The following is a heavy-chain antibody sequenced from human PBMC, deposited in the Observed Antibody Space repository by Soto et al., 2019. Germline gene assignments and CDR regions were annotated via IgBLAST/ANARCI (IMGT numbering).Heavy chain of an antibody. CDR1: GSTFTSYA. CDR3: ARDASGYCSSTSCPNNWYDP. D-gene: IGHD2-2*03. V-gene: IGHV1-3*01. Sequence: ASVKVSCKASGSTFTSYAMHWVRQSPGQRLEWMGWINAGNGHTKYSQKFQGRVTITRDTSASTAYMELSSLRSEDTAVYYCARDASGYCSSTSCPNNWYDPWGQGTLGTSP. CDR2: INAGNGHT. J-gene: IGHJ5*02.